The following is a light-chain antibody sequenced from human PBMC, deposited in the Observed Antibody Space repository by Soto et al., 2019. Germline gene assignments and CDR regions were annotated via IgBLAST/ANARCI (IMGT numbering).Light chain of an antibody. Sequence: IPLTQSPSSLSASVGDRVTITCRASQGINKILAWYQQRPGKAPQLLVYGASTLQSGVPSRFSGSGSGTDFTLTISSLQPEDFATYYCQQLTNFRFTFGQGTKLYIK. CDR1: QGINKI. J-gene: IGKJ2*01. CDR3: QQLTNFRFT. V-gene: IGKV1-9*01. CDR2: GAS.